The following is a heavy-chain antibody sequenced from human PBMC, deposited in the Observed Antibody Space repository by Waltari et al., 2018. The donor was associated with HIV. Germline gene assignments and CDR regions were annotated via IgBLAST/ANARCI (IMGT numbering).Heavy chain of an antibody. D-gene: IGHD4-17*01. CDR3: ARATGDSPFDY. J-gene: IGHJ4*02. V-gene: IGHV4-61*02. Sequence: QVQLQESGPGLVKPSQTLYLTCTVSGGSISSGSYYWSWIRQPAGKGLEWIGRIYTSRSTNYNPSLKSRVTISVDTSKNQLSLKLSSVTAADTAVYYCARATGDSPFDYWGQGTLVTVSS. CDR2: IYTSRST. CDR1: GGSISSGSYY.